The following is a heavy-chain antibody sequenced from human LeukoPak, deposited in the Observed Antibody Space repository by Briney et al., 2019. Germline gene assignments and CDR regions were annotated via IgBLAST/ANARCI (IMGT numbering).Heavy chain of an antibody. CDR3: ARPDYGDHQFDY. J-gene: IGHJ4*02. CDR2: ISGDGSSI. Sequence: GGSLRLSCAASAFTFSSYWMHWVRQVPGKGLVWVSRISGDGSSIGYADSVKGRFTISRDNAKNTLYLQMNSLRAEDTAVYYCARPDYGDHQFDYWGQGSLVTVSS. V-gene: IGHV3-74*01. CDR1: AFTFSSYW. D-gene: IGHD4-17*01.